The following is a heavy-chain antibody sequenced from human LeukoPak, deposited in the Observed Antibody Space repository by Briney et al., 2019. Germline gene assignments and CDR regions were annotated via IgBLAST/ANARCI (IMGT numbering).Heavy chain of an antibody. V-gene: IGHV3-74*01. J-gene: IGHJ4*02. Sequence: PGGSLRLSCAASGFTFSSYWMHWVRQAPGKGLGWVSRINSDGSSTSYADSVKGRFTISRDNAKNTLYLQMNSLRAEDTAVYYCASGYSSGWPFDYWGQGTLVTVSS. D-gene: IGHD6-19*01. CDR1: GFTFSSYW. CDR3: ASGYSSGWPFDY. CDR2: INSDGSST.